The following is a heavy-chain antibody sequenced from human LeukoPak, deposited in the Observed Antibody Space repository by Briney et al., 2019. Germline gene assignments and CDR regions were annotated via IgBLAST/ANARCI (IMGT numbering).Heavy chain of an antibody. D-gene: IGHD3-22*01. J-gene: IGHJ4*02. CDR1: GGSFSGYY. CDR2: INHSGST. CDR3: ARAGGHYYDSSGYSIDY. V-gene: IGHV4-34*01. Sequence: SETLSLTCAVYGGSFSGYYWSWIRQPPGKGLEWIGEINHSGSTNYNPSLKSRVTISVDTSKNQFSLKLSSVTAADTAVYYCARAGGHYYDSSGYSIDYWGQGTLITVSS.